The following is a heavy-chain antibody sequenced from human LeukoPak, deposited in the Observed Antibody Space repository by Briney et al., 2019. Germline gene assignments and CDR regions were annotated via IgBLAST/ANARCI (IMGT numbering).Heavy chain of an antibody. CDR3: ARRDRYCSGGTCYSPFDC. V-gene: IGHV4-59*08. D-gene: IGHD2-15*01. Sequence: SETLSLTCTVSGGSISSYYWNWIRQPPGKGLEWIGYIYYTGSTNYNPSLNSRATISVDTSKNQFSLKLSSVTAADTAVYYCARRDRYCSGGTCYSPFDCWGQGTLVTVSS. J-gene: IGHJ4*02. CDR2: IYYTGST. CDR1: GGSISSYY.